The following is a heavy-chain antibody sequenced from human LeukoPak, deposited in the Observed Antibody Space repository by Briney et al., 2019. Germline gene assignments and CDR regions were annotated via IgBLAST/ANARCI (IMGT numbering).Heavy chain of an antibody. CDR2: ITHSGTT. CDR3: ARDGDGAFDI. CDR1: GGSFSGYY. D-gene: IGHD2-21*02. J-gene: IGHJ3*02. V-gene: IGHV4-34*01. Sequence: SETLSLTCAVYGGSFSGYYWSWIRQPPGKGLEWIGQITHSGTTNYNPSLKSRVIISLDTSKKQFSLRLSSVTAADTAVYYCARDGDGAFDIWGQGTMVTVSS.